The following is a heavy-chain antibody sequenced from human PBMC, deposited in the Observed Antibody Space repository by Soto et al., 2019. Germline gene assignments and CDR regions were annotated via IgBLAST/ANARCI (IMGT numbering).Heavy chain of an antibody. V-gene: IGHV4-34*10. CDR1: GGSFSGYY. CDR3: ARDAIRGSAAMKTY. Sequence: SSETLSLTCAVYGGSFSGYYWSWIRQPPGKGLEWIGEINHSGSTYYNPSLKSRISMSVDTSKNQFSLILSSVSAADTAVYYCARDAIRGSAAMKTYWGLGTLVTVSS. CDR2: INHSGST. J-gene: IGHJ4*02.